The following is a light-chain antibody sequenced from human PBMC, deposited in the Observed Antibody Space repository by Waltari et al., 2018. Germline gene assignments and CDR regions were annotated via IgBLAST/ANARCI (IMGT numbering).Light chain of an antibody. CDR1: QSVSYY. CDR3: QQRTNWPLT. V-gene: IGKV3-11*01. CDR2: DAS. Sequence: EVVLTQSPATLSLSPGERATLPCRASQSVSYYLAWYQQKPGQAPRLLIYDASNRATGIPARFSGSGSGTDFTLTISSLEPEDFAVYYCQQRTNWPLTFGGGTKVEI. J-gene: IGKJ4*01.